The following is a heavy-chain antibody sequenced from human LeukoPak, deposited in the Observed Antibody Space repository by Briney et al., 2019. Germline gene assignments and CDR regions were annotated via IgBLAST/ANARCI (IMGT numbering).Heavy chain of an antibody. CDR1: GFTFGDYA. V-gene: IGHV3-23*01. CDR3: AKDLDLYCTNGVCRFDY. CDR2: ISGSGGST. J-gene: IGHJ4*02. Sequence: GGSLRLSCTASGFTFGDYAMSWFRQAPGKGLEWVSAISGSGGSTYYADSVKGRFTISRDNSKNTPYLQMTSLRAEDTAVYYCAKDLDLYCTNGVCRFDYWGQGTLVTVSS. D-gene: IGHD2-8*01.